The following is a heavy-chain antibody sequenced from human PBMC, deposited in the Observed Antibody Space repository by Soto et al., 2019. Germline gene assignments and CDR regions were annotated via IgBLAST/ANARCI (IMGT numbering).Heavy chain of an antibody. Sequence: PGGSLRLSCAASGFTFSNSWMHWVRQVPGKGLVWVSRLYSDGSGASYADSVEGRFTISRDNAKNTVYLQMNSLRVEDTAIYFCARAIGYSCYSWGQGTLVTVSS. V-gene: IGHV3-74*01. D-gene: IGHD2-15*01. J-gene: IGHJ4*02. CDR2: LYSDGSGA. CDR1: GFTFSNSW. CDR3: ARAIGYSCYS.